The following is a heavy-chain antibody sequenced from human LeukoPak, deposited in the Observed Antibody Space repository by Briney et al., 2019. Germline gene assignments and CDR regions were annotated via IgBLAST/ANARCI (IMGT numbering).Heavy chain of an antibody. Sequence: GGSLRLSCAASGFTFSSYWMHWVRQAPGKGLVWVSRINSDGSSTSYADSVKGRFTISRDNAKNTLYLQMNSLRAEDTAVYYCARRRVLLDAFDIWGQGTMVTVSS. D-gene: IGHD3-10*01. CDR1: GFTFSSYW. CDR3: ARRRVLLDAFDI. CDR2: INSDGSST. J-gene: IGHJ3*02. V-gene: IGHV3-74*01.